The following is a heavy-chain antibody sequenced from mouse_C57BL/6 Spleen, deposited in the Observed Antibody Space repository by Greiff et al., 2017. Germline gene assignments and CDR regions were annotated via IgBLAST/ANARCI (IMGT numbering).Heavy chain of an antibody. CDR1: GFTFSNYW. CDR3: SLPHFDY. J-gene: IGHJ2*01. CDR2: IRLKSDNTAT. Sequence: EVKLMESGGGLVQPGGSMKLSCVASGFTFSNYWMTWVRQSPEKGLEWVAKIRLKSDNTATHYVESVKGRFTISSVDSQSSVYLQMNNLRAEDTGIYYCSLPHFDYWGQGTTLTVSS. V-gene: IGHV6-3*01.